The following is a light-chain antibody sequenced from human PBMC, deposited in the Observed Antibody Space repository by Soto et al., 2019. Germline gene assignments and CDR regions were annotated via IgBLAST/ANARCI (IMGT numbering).Light chain of an antibody. CDR1: QSVSSY. CDR3: QQRSNWPRLT. Sequence: EIVLTQSPATLSLSPGERATLSCMASQSVSSYLAWYQQKPGQAPRLLIYDASNRATGIPARFSGSGSGTDFTLTISSLEPEDFAVYSCQQRSNWPRLTFGGGTKVDIK. J-gene: IGKJ4*01. CDR2: DAS. V-gene: IGKV3-11*01.